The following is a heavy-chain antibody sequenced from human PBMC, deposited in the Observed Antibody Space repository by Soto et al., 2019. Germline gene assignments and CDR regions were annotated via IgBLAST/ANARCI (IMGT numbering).Heavy chain of an antibody. CDR1: AFIFSDSA. J-gene: IGHJ4*02. D-gene: IGHD3-9*01. CDR2: ISRDAANT. V-gene: IGHV3-23*01. CDR3: AKDPSTGYADH. Sequence: HPGGSLRLSWAASAFIFSDSAMTWVRQAPGKGLEWVSTISRDAANTHYADSVKGRFTISRDNSKNTLYLQMSSLRGEDTALYYCAKDPSTGYADHWGQGTRVTVSS.